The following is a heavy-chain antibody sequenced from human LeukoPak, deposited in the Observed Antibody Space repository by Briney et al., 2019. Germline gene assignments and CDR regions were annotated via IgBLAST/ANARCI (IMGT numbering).Heavy chain of an antibody. J-gene: IGHJ5*02. V-gene: IGHV1-8*01. Sequence: GASVKASCKAAGYPFASSDLNWVRQATGPGLEWMGWMNPNSGNTGYAQKFQGRVTMTWNTSISTAYMELSSLRSEDTAVYYCARGHLSPYDFGFDPWGQGTLVTVSS. CDR1: GYPFASSD. D-gene: IGHD3-3*01. CDR2: MNPNSGNT. CDR3: ARGHLSPYDFGFDP.